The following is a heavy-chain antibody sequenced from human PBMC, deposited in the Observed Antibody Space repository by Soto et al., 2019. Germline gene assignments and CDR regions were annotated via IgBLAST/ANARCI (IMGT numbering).Heavy chain of an antibody. CDR2: ITGSGSTI. CDR1: EFTFSSNA. CDR3: AKDFTAYLSSWFHL. D-gene: IGHD6-13*01. J-gene: IGHJ5*02. Sequence: EEQLLESGGGLVQPGGSLRLSCAASEFTFSSNAMHWVRQAPGKGLEWVSGITGSGSTIFYADSVKGRFTISRDNFKNTLSLHMSSLRAEDTAIYYCAKDFTAYLSSWFHLWGQGTLVTVSS. V-gene: IGHV3-23*01.